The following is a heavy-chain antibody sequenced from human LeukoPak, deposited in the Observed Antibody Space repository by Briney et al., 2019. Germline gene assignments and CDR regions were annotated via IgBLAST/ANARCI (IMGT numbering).Heavy chain of an antibody. V-gene: IGHV3-7*05. Sequence: GGSLRLSCAASGFILNNYWMSWVRQAPGKGLEWVANINQDGSEKHYVDSVKGRFTISRDNAKNSLYLQMNSLRAEDAAVYYCVRGGFNGYFSQWGQGTLVTVSS. J-gene: IGHJ4*02. CDR3: VRGGFNGYFSQ. D-gene: IGHD5-24*01. CDR1: GFILNNYW. CDR2: INQDGSEK.